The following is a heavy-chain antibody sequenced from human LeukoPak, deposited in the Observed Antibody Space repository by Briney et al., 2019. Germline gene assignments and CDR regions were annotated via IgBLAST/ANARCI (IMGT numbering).Heavy chain of an antibody. D-gene: IGHD3-22*01. CDR3: AKEGYYDSSGYYI. J-gene: IGHJ4*02. V-gene: IGHV3-30*02. CDR2: IRYDGSNK. CDR1: GFTFSSYG. Sequence: AGGSARLCCAASGFTFSSYGMHWVRQAPGKGLEWVAFIRYDGSNKYYADSVKGRFTISRDNSKNTLYLQMNSLRAEDTAVYYCAKEGYYDSSGYYIWGQGTLVTVSS.